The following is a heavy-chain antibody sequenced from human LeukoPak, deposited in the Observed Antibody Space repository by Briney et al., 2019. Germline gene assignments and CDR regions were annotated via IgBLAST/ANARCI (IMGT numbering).Heavy chain of an antibody. J-gene: IGHJ6*03. Sequence: TETLSLTCTVTGGSISSSSYYWGWIRQPPGKGLEWIGSIYYSGTTYYNPSLESRVTISEDTSKNQFSLMLRSVTAAGTAVYFCAKQAADYFYYYMDVWGKGTMVTVSS. CDR1: GGSISSSSYY. V-gene: IGHV4-39*01. CDR2: IYYSGTT. CDR3: AKQAADYFYYYMDV.